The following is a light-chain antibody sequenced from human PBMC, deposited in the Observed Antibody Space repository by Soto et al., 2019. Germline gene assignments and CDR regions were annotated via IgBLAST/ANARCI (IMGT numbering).Light chain of an antibody. CDR1: SSDVGAYNY. CDR2: EVS. V-gene: IGLV2-14*03. Sequence: QSALTQPASVSGSPGQSITISCTGTSSDVGAYNYVSWYQQHPGKAPKLMIYEVSNRPSGVSNRFSGSKSANTASLTISGLQAGDEADYYCSSYTSSSTCLFGGGTKLTVL. J-gene: IGLJ3*02. CDR3: SSYTSSSTCL.